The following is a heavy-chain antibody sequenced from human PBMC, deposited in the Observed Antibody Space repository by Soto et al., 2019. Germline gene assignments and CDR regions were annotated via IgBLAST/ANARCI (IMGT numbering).Heavy chain of an antibody. CDR1: GYTFNRHS. Sequence: QLVQSGGEVKKPGASVTVSCKASGYTFNRHSFSWVRQAPGQGLEWMGWISAYNGDTNYAQNFQGRVTMTTDPSTNTAYKELGGPGSDDAASYFCASVPSNSSGRHLFFDYWGQGTRVTVSS. CDR3: ASVPSNSSGRHLFFDY. V-gene: IGHV1-18*01. D-gene: IGHD6-19*01. J-gene: IGHJ4*02. CDR2: ISAYNGDT.